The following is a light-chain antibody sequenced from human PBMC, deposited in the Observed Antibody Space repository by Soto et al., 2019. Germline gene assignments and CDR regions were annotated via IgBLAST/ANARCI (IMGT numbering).Light chain of an antibody. CDR3: LQYNDYRGN. CDR1: QSFSRF. Sequence: DIQMTQSPSTLSASVGDTVTITCRATQSFSRFLAWFQQKPGRAPNLLIFDASTLQSGVPSRFSGSESGTEFTLTISSLQPDDFATYYCLQYNDYRGNFGQVTKVDIK. V-gene: IGKV1-5*01. CDR2: DAS. J-gene: IGKJ1*01.